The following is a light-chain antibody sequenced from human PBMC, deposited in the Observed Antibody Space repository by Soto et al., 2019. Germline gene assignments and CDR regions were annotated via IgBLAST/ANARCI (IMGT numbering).Light chain of an antibody. J-gene: IGKJ3*01. CDR3: QKYNSAPFT. Sequence: DIQMTQSPSSLSASVGDRLTITCRASLGISNLLAWYQHKPGKVPELLIYGASTLQSGVPSRFSGRGSWTDFTLTISSLQPEDVATYDCQKYNSAPFTFGPGTKVDIK. CDR1: LGISNL. CDR2: GAS. V-gene: IGKV1-27*01.